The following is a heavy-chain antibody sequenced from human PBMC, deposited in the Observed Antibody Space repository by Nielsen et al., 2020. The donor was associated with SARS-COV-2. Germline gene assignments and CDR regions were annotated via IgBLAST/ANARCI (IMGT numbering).Heavy chain of an antibody. D-gene: IGHD6-13*01. J-gene: IGHJ4*02. V-gene: IGHV5-51*01. Sequence: GESLKISCKGSGYTFTNYWIGWVRQMPGRGLEWMGIIYPGDSDTRYSPSFQGQVTISADKSISTAYLQWSSLKASDTAMYYCATFLAAAGSRYFDYWGQGTLVTVSS. CDR3: ATFLAAAGSRYFDY. CDR2: IYPGDSDT. CDR1: GYTFTNYW.